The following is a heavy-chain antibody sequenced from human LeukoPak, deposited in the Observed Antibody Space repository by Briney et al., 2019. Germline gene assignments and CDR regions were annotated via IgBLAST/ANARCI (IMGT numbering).Heavy chain of an antibody. CDR2: INPNSGGT. D-gene: IGHD3-9*01. Sequence: GASVKVSCKASGYTFTGYYMHWVRQAPGQGLEWMGWINPNSGGTNYAQKFQGRVTMTRDTSISTAYMELSRLRSDDTAVYYCARGRKPVLRYLYYFDYWGQGTLVTVSS. J-gene: IGHJ4*02. CDR1: GYTFTGYY. CDR3: ARGRKPVLRYLYYFDY. V-gene: IGHV1-2*02.